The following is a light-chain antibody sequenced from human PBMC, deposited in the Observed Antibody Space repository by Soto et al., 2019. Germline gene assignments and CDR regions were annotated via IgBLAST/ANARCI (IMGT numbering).Light chain of an antibody. J-gene: IGLJ3*02. CDR3: GTWHSGLNPGV. V-gene: IGLV1-51*02. CDR1: RSNIGESY. CDR2: EDN. Sequence: QSVLTQPPSVSAAPGQKITISCSGSRSNIGESYVSWYQQIPGTAPKLLIYEDNKRPSGIPDRFSGSKSGTSATLGITGLQTGDEADYYCGTWHSGLNPGVFGGGTKLTVL.